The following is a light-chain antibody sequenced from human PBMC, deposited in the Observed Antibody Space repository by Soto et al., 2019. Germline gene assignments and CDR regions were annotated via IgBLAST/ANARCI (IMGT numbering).Light chain of an antibody. CDR1: QTVRNNY. V-gene: IGKV3-20*01. Sequence: EFVLTRSPGSLSLSPGERATLSCSASQTVRNNYLAWYQQKPGQAPRLLIYGASSRATGLPDRFSGSGSGTDFTLTISRLEPEDFAVYYCQQYVSSPPSITFGQGTRLEIK. CDR3: QQYVSSPPSIT. J-gene: IGKJ5*01. CDR2: GAS.